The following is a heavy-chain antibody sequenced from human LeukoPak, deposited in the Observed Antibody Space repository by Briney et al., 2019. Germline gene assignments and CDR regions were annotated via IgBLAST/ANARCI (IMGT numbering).Heavy chain of an antibody. D-gene: IGHD2-2*02. V-gene: IGHV3-23*01. J-gene: IGHJ6*02. CDR2: ISGSGGRT. CDR1: GFTFSSYA. Sequence: GGSLRLSCAASGFTFSSYAMSWVRQAPGKGLEWVSAISGSGGRTYYADSVKGRFTISRDNSKNTLYLQMNSLRAEDTAVYYCASLGYCSSTSCYMGSYYYYYGMDVWGQGTTVTVSS. CDR3: ASLGYCSSTSCYMGSYYYYYGMDV.